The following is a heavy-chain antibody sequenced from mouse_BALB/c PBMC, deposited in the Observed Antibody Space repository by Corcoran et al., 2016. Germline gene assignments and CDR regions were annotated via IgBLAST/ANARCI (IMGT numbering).Heavy chain of an antibody. J-gene: IGHJ4*01. Sequence: QVALKESGPGILKPSQTLSLTCSFSGFSLIPSEMGVGWIRRPSGMGLEWLAHIWWNDDKYYNPSLKSQLTISKDTSRNQVFLKITSVDTADTATYYCARRDPDAMDYWGQGTSVTVSS. CDR3: ARRDPDAMDY. CDR2: IWWNDDK. CDR1: GFSLIPSEMG. V-gene: IGHV8-5*01.